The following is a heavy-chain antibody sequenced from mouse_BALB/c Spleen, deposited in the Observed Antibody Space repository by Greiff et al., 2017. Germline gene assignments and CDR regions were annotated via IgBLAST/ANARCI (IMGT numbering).Heavy chain of an antibody. J-gene: IGHJ2*01. CDR1: GFTFSSFG. CDR3: AISHFDY. Sequence: EVQRVESGGGLVQPGGSRKLSCAASGFTFSSFGMHWVRQAPEKGLEWVAYISSGSSTIYYADTVKGRFTISRDNPKNTLFLQMTSLRSEDTAMYYCAISHFDYWGQGTTLTVSS. CDR2: ISSGSSTI. V-gene: IGHV5-17*02.